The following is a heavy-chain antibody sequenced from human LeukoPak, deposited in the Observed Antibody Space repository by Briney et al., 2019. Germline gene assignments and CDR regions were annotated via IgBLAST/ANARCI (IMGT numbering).Heavy chain of an antibody. CDR3: ARGGRYCSSTSCYNWFDP. D-gene: IGHD2-2*01. CDR2: IYYSGST. J-gene: IGHJ5*02. V-gene: IGHV4-39*07. Sequence: SETLSLTCTVSGGSISSSSYYWAWIRQPPGKGLEWIGSIYYSGSTYYNPSLKSRVTISVDTSKNQFSLKLSSVTAADTAVYYCARGGRYCSSTSCYNWFDPWGQGTLVTVSS. CDR1: GGSISSSSYY.